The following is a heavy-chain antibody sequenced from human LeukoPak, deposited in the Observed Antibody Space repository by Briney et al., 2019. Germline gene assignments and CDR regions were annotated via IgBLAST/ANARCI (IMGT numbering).Heavy chain of an antibody. CDR2: IIPIFGTA. D-gene: IGHD3-22*01. CDR1: GGTFSSYA. Sequence: GASVKVSCKASGGTFSSYAISWVRQAPGQGLEWMGGIIPIFGTANYAQKFQGRVTMTRDTSTSTVYMELSSLRSEDTAVYYCARGYDSSGYPGDYWGREPWSPSPQ. J-gene: IGHJ4*02. CDR3: ARGYDSSGYPGDY. V-gene: IGHV1-69*05.